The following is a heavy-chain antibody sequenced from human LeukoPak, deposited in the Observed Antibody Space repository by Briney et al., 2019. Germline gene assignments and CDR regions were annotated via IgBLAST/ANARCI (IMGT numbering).Heavy chain of an antibody. CDR1: GGFFSGYY. V-gene: IGHV4-34*01. J-gene: IGHJ4*02. Sequence: SDTLSLTCAVYGGFFSGYYWSWIRQPPGKGLEWIGEINHSGSTNYNPSIMSRVTILVDTSKNQFSLKLSTVTAADTALYYCERGVVGVIEVRVYYVDYWGQGTLVTVSS. CDR3: ERGVVGVIEVRVYYVDY. D-gene: IGHD3-3*01. CDR2: INHSGST.